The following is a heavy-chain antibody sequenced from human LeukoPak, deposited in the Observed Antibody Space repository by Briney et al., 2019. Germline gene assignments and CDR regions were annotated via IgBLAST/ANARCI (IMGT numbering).Heavy chain of an antibody. CDR1: GYSFTSYW. D-gene: IGHD6-19*01. Sequence: GESLKISCKGSGYSFTSYWIGWVRQMPGKGLEWMGIIYPGDSDTRYSPSFQGQVTISVDKSISTAYLEWSSLKASDTAMYYCARSGEAVAGHFDYWGQGTLVTVSS. V-gene: IGHV5-51*01. CDR2: IYPGDSDT. CDR3: ARSGEAVAGHFDY. J-gene: IGHJ4*02.